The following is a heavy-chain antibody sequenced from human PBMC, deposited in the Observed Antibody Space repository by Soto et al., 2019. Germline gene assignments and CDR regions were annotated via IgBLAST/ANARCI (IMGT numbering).Heavy chain of an antibody. CDR1: GFNFSSYG. CDR3: AKAVTMVRGVIVDYYYYYGMDV. V-gene: IGHV3-30*18. J-gene: IGHJ6*02. Sequence: PGGSLRLSCAASGFNFSSYGMHWVRQAPGKGLEWVAVISYDGSNKYYADSVKGRFTISRDNSKNTLYLQMNSLRAEDTAVYYCAKAVTMVRGVIVDYYYYYGMDVWGQGTTVTVSS. CDR2: ISYDGSNK. D-gene: IGHD3-10*01.